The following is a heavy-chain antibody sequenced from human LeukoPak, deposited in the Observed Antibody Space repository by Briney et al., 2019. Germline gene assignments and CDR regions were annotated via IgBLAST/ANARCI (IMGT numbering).Heavy chain of an antibody. J-gene: IGHJ5*02. Sequence: SETLSLTCTVSGGSISSSSYYWGWIRQPPGKGLEWIGSIYYSGSTYYNPSLKSRVTISVDTSKNQFSLKLSSVTAADTAVYYCARGTSIAVAGKGWFGPWGQGTLVAVSS. D-gene: IGHD6-19*01. CDR3: ARGTSIAVAGKGWFGP. V-gene: IGHV4-39*07. CDR2: IYYSGST. CDR1: GGSISSSSYY.